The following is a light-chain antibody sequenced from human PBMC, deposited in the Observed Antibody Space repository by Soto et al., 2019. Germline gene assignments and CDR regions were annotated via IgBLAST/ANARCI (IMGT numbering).Light chain of an antibody. Sequence: EIVMTQSPATLSVSPGERATLSCRASQSVSSNLAWYQQKPGQAPRLLIYGASTRATGIPARISGSGAGTEVTLTISSLQSEDFAVYYCHLYNNWPPWTFGQGTKVEIK. CDR2: GAS. CDR1: QSVSSN. CDR3: HLYNNWPPWT. J-gene: IGKJ1*01. V-gene: IGKV3-15*01.